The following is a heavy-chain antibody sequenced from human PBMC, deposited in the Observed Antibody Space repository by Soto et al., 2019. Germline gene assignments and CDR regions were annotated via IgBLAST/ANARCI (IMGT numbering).Heavy chain of an antibody. CDR1: GFTFSSYS. CDR3: ARASSWGLLFDY. V-gene: IGHV3-21*01. D-gene: IGHD3-16*01. J-gene: IGHJ4*02. Sequence: PGGSLRLSCAASGFTFSSYSMNWVRQAPGKGLEWVSSISSSSSYIYYADSVKGRFTISRDNAKNSLYLQMNSLRAEDTAVYYCARASSWGLLFDYWGQGTLVTVSS. CDR2: ISSSSSYI.